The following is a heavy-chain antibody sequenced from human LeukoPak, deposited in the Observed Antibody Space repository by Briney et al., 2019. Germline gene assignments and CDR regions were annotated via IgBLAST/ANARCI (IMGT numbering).Heavy chain of an antibody. Sequence: KPSETLSLTCTVSGGSISSSSYSWGWIRQPPGKGLEWIGSIYYSGSTYYNPSLKSRVTISVDTSKNQLSLKLSSVTAADTAVYYCARHRHYDSSGYYYLDYWGQGALITVSS. CDR3: ARHRHYDSSGYYYLDY. D-gene: IGHD3-22*01. J-gene: IGHJ4*02. V-gene: IGHV4-39*01. CDR2: IYYSGST. CDR1: GGSISSSSYS.